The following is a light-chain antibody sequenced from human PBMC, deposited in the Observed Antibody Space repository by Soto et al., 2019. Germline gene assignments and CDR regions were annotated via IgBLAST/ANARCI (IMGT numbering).Light chain of an antibody. CDR2: GAS. CDR1: QSVNSN. CDR3: QQYGSSP. Sequence: ETVMTQSPATLSVSPGERATLSCRASQSVNSNLAWYQQKPGQAPRLLIYGASTRATGIPARFSGSGSGTDFTLTISRLEPEDFAVYYCQQYGSSPFGGGTKVDIK. V-gene: IGKV3-15*01. J-gene: IGKJ4*01.